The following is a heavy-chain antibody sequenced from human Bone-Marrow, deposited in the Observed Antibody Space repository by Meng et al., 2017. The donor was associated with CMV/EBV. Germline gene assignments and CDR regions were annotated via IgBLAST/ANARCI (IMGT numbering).Heavy chain of an antibody. CDR2: ISSSSSYI. J-gene: IGHJ4*02. CDR1: GFTFSSYS. CDR3: ARGRGYGSGSYLVYFDY. D-gene: IGHD3-10*01. V-gene: IGHV3-21*01. Sequence: GGFLKLSCAASGFTFSSYSMNWVRQAPGKGLEWVSSISSSSSYIYYADSVKGRFTISRDNAKNSLYLQMNSLRAEDTAVYYCARGRGYGSGSYLVYFDYWGQGTRVTVSS.